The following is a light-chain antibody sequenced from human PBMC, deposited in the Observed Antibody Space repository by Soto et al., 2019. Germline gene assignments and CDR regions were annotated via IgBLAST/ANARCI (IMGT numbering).Light chain of an antibody. V-gene: IGKV4-1*01. CDR1: QRILYSSNNKNY. CDR2: WAS. Sequence: DIVMAQSPDSLAVSLGEGATINCKPIQRILYSSNNKNYLAWYPQKPGQPPKLLIYWASTRESGVPDRFSGSGSETDFTLTISSLQAEDVAVYYCQQYYSSPTWTFGQGTKVDIK. J-gene: IGKJ1*01. CDR3: QQYYSSPTWT.